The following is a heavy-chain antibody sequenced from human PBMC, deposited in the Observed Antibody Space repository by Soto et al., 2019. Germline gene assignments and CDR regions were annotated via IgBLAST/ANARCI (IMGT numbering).Heavy chain of an antibody. CDR3: ARGDYYGSGTLLNTDNFYMDV. Sequence: QIQLVQSGAEVKKPGASVKVSCKASGYTFINYSISWVRQAPGQGLEWVGWVSAYNGNTNYAQSLQGRVTLTTETSTSTAYMELRSLTSDDTAVYFCARGDYYGSGTLLNTDNFYMDVWGKGTTVIVSS. D-gene: IGHD3-10*01. CDR1: GYTFINYS. CDR2: VSAYNGNT. J-gene: IGHJ6*03. V-gene: IGHV1-18*01.